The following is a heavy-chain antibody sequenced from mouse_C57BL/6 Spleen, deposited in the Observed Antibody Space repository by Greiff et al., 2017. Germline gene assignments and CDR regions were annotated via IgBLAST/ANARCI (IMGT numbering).Heavy chain of an antibody. Sequence: EVNVVESGGDLVKPGGSLKLSCAASGFTFSSYGMSWVRQTPDKRLEWVATISSGGSYTYYPASVKGRFTISRDNAKNTLYLQMSSLKSEDTAMYYCERQGANWYDWYFDVWGKGTTVTVSS. V-gene: IGHV5-6*01. D-gene: IGHD4-1*01. CDR1: GFTFSSYG. CDR2: ISSGGSYT. J-gene: IGHJ1*03. CDR3: ERQGANWYDWYFDV.